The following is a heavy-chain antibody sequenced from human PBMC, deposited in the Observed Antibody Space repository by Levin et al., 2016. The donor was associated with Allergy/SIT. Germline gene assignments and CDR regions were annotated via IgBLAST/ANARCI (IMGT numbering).Heavy chain of an antibody. V-gene: IGHV5-10-1*01. D-gene: IGHD3-22*01. CDR3: ARAYCDSSGYSDAFDI. CDR2: IDPSDSYT. Sequence: VRQMPGKGLEWMGRIDPSDSYTNYSPSFQGHVTISADKSISTAYLQWSSLKASDTAMYYCARAYCDSSGYSDAFDIWGQRTMVTVSS. J-gene: IGHJ3*02.